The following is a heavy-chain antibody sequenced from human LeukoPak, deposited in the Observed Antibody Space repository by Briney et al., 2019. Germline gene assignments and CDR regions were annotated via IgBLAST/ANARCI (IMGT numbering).Heavy chain of an antibody. CDR3: ARETYVGAKTNYFDY. CDR1: GAPFSSYA. D-gene: IGHD1-26*01. J-gene: IGHJ4*02. CDR2: IIPIFGTA. V-gene: IGHV1-69*05. Sequence: SVKLSCKAAGAPFSSYAISWVRQAPGQGRECMGGIIPIFGTANYAQKLEGRVTITTDESTSTTYMELSSVRCEDTAVYYCARETYVGAKTNYFDYWGQGTLVTVSS.